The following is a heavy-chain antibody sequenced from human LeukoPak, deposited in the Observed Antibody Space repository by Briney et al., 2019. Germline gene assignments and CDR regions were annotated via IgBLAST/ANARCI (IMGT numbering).Heavy chain of an antibody. D-gene: IGHD5-12*01. Sequence: GGSLRLSCAASGFTFSSYAMHWVRQAPGKGLEWVAVISYDGSNKYYADSVKGRFTISRDNSKNTLYLQMNSLRAEDTAVYYCARDPRDGYNDPPEYYFDYWGQGTLVTVSS. CDR1: GFTFSSYA. V-gene: IGHV3-30*04. J-gene: IGHJ4*02. CDR3: ARDPRDGYNDPPEYYFDY. CDR2: ISYDGSNK.